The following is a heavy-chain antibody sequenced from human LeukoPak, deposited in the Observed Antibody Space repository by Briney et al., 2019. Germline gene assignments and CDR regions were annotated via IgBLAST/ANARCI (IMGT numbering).Heavy chain of an antibody. J-gene: IGHJ4*02. CDR2: ISSSSSYI. CDR3: ARDPSYYYDSSGGDY. V-gene: IGHV3-21*01. CDR1: GFTFSSYS. Sequence: GGSLRLSCAASGFTFSSYSMSWVRQAPGKGLEWVSSISSSSSYIYYADSVKGRFTISGDNAKNSLYLQMNSLRAEDTAVYYCARDPSYYYDSSGGDYWGQGTLVTVSS. D-gene: IGHD3-22*01.